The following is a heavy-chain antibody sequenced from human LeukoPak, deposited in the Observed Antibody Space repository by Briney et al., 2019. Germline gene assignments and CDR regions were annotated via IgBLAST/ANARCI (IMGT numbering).Heavy chain of an antibody. CDR2: IYYSGST. CDR3: ARGEVYCGGDCYEYFQH. Sequence: PSQTLSLTCTVSGGSISSGDYYWSWIRQPPGKGLEWIGYIYYSGSTYYNPSLKSRVTISVDTSKNQFSLKLSSVTAADTAVYYCARGEVYCGGDCYEYFQHWGQGTLVTVSS. CDR1: GGSISSGDYY. D-gene: IGHD2-21*02. J-gene: IGHJ1*01. V-gene: IGHV4-30-4*01.